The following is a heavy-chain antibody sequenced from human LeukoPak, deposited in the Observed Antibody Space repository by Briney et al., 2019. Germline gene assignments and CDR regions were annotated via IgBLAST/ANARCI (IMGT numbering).Heavy chain of an antibody. V-gene: IGHV4-59*08. CDR1: GGSISSYY. D-gene: IGHD2-8*02. Sequence: SETLSLTCTVSGGSISSYYWSWIRQPPGKGLEWIGYISYSGSTNYNPSLKSRVTISLDTSKNQFSLKLSSVTAAVTAVYYCAGHHPRNTVDFWGQGTLVTVSS. CDR3: AGHHPRNTVDF. CDR2: ISYSGST. J-gene: IGHJ4*02.